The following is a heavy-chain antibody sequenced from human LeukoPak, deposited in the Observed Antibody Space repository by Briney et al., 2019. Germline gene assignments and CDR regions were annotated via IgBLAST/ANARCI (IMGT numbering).Heavy chain of an antibody. CDR2: ISYDGSNK. Sequence: GGSLRLSCAASGFTFTNYWMHWVRQAPGKGLEWVAVISYDGSNKYYADSVKGRFTISRDNSKNTLYLQMNSLRAEDTAVYYCARELYYYYMDVWGKGTTVTVSS. V-gene: IGHV3-30-3*01. CDR3: ARELYYYYMDV. CDR1: GFTFTNYW. J-gene: IGHJ6*03.